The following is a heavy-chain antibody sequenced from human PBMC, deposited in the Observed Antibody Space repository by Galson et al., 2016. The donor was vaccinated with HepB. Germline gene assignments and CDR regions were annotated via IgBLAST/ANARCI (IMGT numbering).Heavy chain of an antibody. Sequence: SLRLSCAGSGFTLSSYWMSWVRQAPGKGPEWVAQINKDGSEKYYADSVKGRFTISRDNAKNSLYLQMNSLRAEDTAVYYCARDSVRGGDLDCWGQGTLVTVSS. D-gene: IGHD3-16*01. CDR1: GFTLSSYW. V-gene: IGHV3-7*01. J-gene: IGHJ4*02. CDR2: INKDGSEK. CDR3: ARDSVRGGDLDC.